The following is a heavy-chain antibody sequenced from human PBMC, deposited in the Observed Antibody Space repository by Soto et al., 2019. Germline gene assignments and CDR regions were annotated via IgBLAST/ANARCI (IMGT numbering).Heavy chain of an antibody. J-gene: IGHJ4*02. CDR3: ARAAYYDFWSGYAYYFDY. CDR2: IYYSGST. Sequence: LSLTCTVSGGSISSGDYYWSRIRQPPGKGLEWIGYIYYSGSTYYNPSLKSRVTISVDTSKNQFSLKLSSVTAADTAVYYCARAAYYDFWSGYAYYFDYWGQGTLVTVSS. CDR1: GGSISSGDYY. D-gene: IGHD3-3*01. V-gene: IGHV4-30-4*01.